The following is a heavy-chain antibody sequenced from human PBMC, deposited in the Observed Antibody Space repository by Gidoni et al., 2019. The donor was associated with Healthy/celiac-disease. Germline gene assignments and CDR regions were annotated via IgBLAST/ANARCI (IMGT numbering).Heavy chain of an antibody. V-gene: IGHV3-23*01. CDR3: AKVTHSGSYYLYFDY. D-gene: IGHD3-10*01. Sequence: EVQLLESGGGLVQPWGSLRLSCAASGFTFRSYAMSWVRQAPGKGLEWVSAISGSGGSTYYADSVKGRFTISRDNSKNTLYLQMNSLRAEDTAVYYCAKVTHSGSYYLYFDYWGQGTLVTVSS. J-gene: IGHJ4*02. CDR1: GFTFRSYA. CDR2: ISGSGGST.